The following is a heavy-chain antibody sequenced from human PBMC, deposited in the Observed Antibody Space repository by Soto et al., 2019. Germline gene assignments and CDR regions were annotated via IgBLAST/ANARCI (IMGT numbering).Heavy chain of an antibody. J-gene: IGHJ4*02. CDR1: GYTFTSYD. Sequence: ASVKVSCKASGYTFTSYDINWVRQAPGQGLEWMGWISAYNGNTNYAQKLQGRVTMTTDTSTSTAYMELRSLRVEDTAVYYCAKDLSIGWHTTSSVSDYWGQGIVVTVSS. D-gene: IGHD6-19*01. V-gene: IGHV1-18*01. CDR3: AKDLSIGWHTTSSVSDY. CDR2: ISAYNGNT.